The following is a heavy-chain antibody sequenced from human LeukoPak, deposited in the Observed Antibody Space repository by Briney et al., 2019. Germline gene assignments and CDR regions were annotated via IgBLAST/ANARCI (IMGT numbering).Heavy chain of an antibody. V-gene: IGHV3-30*03. CDR1: RFTFSNYG. Sequence: GSLRLSCIASRFTFSNYGMHWVRQAPGKGLEWVAVISYDGSNKYYADSVKGRFTISRDNAKNSLYLQMNSLRAEDTAVYYCAREKSKNYDFWSGYYNPYYYYYMDVWGKGTTVTVSS. CDR3: AREKSKNYDFWSGYYNPYYYYYMDV. J-gene: IGHJ6*03. D-gene: IGHD3-3*01. CDR2: ISYDGSNK.